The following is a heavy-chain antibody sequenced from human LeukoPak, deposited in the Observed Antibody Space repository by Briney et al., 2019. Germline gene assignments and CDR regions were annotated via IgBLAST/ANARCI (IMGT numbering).Heavy chain of an antibody. J-gene: IGHJ6*02. CDR2: IIPILGIA. V-gene: IGHV1-69*04. Sequence: SVKVSCKASGGTFSSYAISWVRQAPGQGLEWMGRIIPILGIANYAQKFQGRVTITADKSTSTAYMELSSLRSEDTAVYYCARAVAGTGLFYYYYGMDVWGQGTTVTVSS. CDR3: ARAVAGTGLFYYYYGMDV. CDR1: GGTFSSYA. D-gene: IGHD6-19*01.